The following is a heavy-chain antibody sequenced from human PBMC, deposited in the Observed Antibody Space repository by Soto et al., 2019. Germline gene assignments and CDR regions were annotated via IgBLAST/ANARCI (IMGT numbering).Heavy chain of an antibody. CDR3: ARGDYSDTSGPFSDAFDI. V-gene: IGHV3-7*04. D-gene: IGHD3-22*01. CDR1: GFTFSSYW. Sequence: PGGSLRLSCAASGFTFSSYWMSWVRQAPGKGLEWVANIKPDGNEKFYVDFVKGRFTMSRDNAKNSLFLQMNSLIAEDTGVYYCARGDYSDTSGPFSDAFDIWGQGTMVTVSS. CDR2: IKPDGNEK. J-gene: IGHJ3*02.